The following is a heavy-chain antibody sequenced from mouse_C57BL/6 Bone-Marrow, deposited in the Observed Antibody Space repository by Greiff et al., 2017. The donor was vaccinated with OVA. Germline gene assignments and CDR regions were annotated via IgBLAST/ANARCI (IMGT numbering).Heavy chain of an antibody. D-gene: IGHD2-1*01. CDR1: GFTFSDYG. Sequence: DVQLVESGGGLVKPGGSLKLSCAASGFTFSDYGMHWVRQAPEKGLEWVAYISSGSSTIYYADTVKGRFTISRDNAKNTLFLQMTSLRSEDTAMYYCARDYGNYERYYAMDYWGQGTSVTVSS. CDR3: ARDYGNYERYYAMDY. J-gene: IGHJ4*01. V-gene: IGHV5-17*01. CDR2: ISSGSSTI.